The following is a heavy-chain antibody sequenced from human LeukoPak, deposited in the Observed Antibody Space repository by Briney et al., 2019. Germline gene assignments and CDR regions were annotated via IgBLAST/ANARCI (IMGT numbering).Heavy chain of an antibody. CDR2: ICASGGTT. V-gene: IGHV3-23*01. Sequence: PGGSLRLSCAASGFTFNSYAMSRVRQAPGKGLEWVSAICASGGTTYHADSVKGRFTISTYNSENTLFLQMNSLKAEDMAVYYCAKEPREYCSSTSCPNWFDLWGQGTLVTVSS. D-gene: IGHD2-2*01. CDR3: AKEPREYCSSTSCPNWFDL. J-gene: IGHJ5*02. CDR1: GFTFNSYA.